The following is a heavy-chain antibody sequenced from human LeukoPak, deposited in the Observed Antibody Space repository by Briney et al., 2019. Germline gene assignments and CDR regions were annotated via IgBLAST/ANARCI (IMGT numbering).Heavy chain of an antibody. Sequence: PSETLSLTCTVSRGSINYFYWSWIRQPPGKGLEFIAHIYYTGATDYNRSLQSRVSISVDTAKNQLSLRLNSVTAADTGEYYCARWNEGLDYWGQGTLVTVSS. CDR1: RGSINYFY. V-gene: IGHV4-59*08. J-gene: IGHJ4*02. CDR3: ARWNEGLDY. D-gene: IGHD1-1*01. CDR2: IYYTGAT.